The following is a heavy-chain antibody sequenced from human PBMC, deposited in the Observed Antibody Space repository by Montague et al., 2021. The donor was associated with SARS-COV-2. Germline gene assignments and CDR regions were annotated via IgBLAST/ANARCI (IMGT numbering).Heavy chain of an antibody. Sequence: TLSLTCTVSGASISTPTYCWGWIRQPAGKELEWIGRMFTSGSTTYHPSLKSRVSITVDTSKNQFSLLLNSVTAADTAVYYCVREGESMTFDYSGQGILVTVSS. CDR1: GASISTPTYC. J-gene: IGHJ4*02. CDR2: MFTSGST. CDR3: VREGESMTFDY. D-gene: IGHD3-16*01. V-gene: IGHV4-61*02.